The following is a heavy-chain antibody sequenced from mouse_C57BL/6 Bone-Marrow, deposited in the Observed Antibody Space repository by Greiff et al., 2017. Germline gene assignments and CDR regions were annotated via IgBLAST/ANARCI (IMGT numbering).Heavy chain of an antibody. D-gene: IGHD3-1*01. CDR3: ARRDCGLTRGYFDV. CDR1: GYTFTDYY. V-gene: IGHV1-26*01. J-gene: IGHJ1*03. Sequence: VQLQQSGPELVKPGASVKISCKASGYTFTDYYMNWVKQSHGKSLEWIGDINPNNGGTSYNQKFKGKATLTVDKSSSTAYMELRSLTSEASAVYYCARRDCGLTRGYFDVWGTGTTVTVSS. CDR2: INPNNGGT.